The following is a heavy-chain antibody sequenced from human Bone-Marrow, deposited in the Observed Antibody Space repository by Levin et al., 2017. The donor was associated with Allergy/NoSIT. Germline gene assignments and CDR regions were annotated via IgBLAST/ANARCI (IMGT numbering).Heavy chain of an antibody. Sequence: PSETLSLTCNVSGVSINNYFWSWIRQPPGKGLEWIGYIYFTASSSYNPLPKNRVTMSTETSKNQAFLKLSSVTDADTAVYYCARAGDWESSVWYGNKDYAMEFWGQGTTVTVSS. J-gene: IGHJ6*02. CDR3: ARAGDWESSVWYGNKDYAMEF. CDR1: GVSINNYF. CDR2: IYFTASS. D-gene: IGHD6-19*01. V-gene: IGHV4-59*01.